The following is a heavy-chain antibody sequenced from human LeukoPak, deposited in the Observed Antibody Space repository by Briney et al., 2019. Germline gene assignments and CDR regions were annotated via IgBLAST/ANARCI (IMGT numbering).Heavy chain of an antibody. Sequence: GGSLRLSCAASGFTFSTYAMHWVRQAPGKGLEWVALISYDGSNKYYADSVKGRFTISRDNSKNTPYLQMNSLSAEDTAVYYCSRAVVVITAPENWGQGTLVTVSS. CDR1: GFTFSTYA. D-gene: IGHD2-15*01. CDR3: SRAVVVITAPEN. V-gene: IGHV3-30-3*01. J-gene: IGHJ4*02. CDR2: ISYDGSNK.